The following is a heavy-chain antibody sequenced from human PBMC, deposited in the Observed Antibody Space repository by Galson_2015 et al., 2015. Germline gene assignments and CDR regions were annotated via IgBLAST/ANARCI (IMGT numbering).Heavy chain of an antibody. CDR1: GGSITSYY. CDR2: IYYSRST. Sequence: SESLSLTCTVSGGSITSYYWSWIRQPPGKGLEWIGYIYYSRSTNYNPSLKSRVTISLDASKSQFSLKLSSVTAADTAVYYCARVPDHRGSISFYYWGQGTLVTVSS. V-gene: IGHV4-59*01. CDR3: ARVPDHRGSISFYY. D-gene: IGHD3-10*01. J-gene: IGHJ4*02.